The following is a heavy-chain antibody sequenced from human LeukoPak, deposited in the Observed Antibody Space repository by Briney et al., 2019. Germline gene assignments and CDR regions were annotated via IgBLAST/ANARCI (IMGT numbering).Heavy chain of an antibody. Sequence: ASVKVSCKASGYTFTSYGISWVRQAPGQGLEWMGWISAYNGNTNYAQKLQGRVTMTTDTSTSTAYMELRSLRSDDTAVYYCARGNTYYDFWSGYREDYWGQGTLVTVSS. V-gene: IGHV1-18*01. J-gene: IGHJ4*02. CDR2: ISAYNGNT. CDR3: ARGNTYYDFWSGYREDY. D-gene: IGHD3-3*01. CDR1: GYTFTSYG.